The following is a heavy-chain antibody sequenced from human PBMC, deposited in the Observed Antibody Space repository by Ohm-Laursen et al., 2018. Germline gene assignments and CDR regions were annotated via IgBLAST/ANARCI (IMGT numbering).Heavy chain of an antibody. J-gene: IGHJ1*01. V-gene: IGHV3-15*01. CDR2: IKRSSEGSTT. D-gene: IGHD1-26*01. CDR3: TTYYKF. CDR1: DFTVSGAW. Sequence: SLRLSCAASDFTVSGAWMSWVRQAPGKGLEWVGLIKRSSEGSTTHYAAPVKGRFAISRDDSENTLHPQIDSLKTEDTAIYYCTTYYKFWGQGTLVTVSA.